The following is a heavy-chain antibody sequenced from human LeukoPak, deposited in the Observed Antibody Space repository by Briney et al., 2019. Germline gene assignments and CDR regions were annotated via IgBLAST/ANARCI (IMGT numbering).Heavy chain of an antibody. CDR2: ISSSSSYI. J-gene: IGHJ6*03. CDR3: ARASEEEGDYYYMDV. Sequence: GGSLRLSCAASGSTFSSYSMNWVRQAPGKGLEWVSSISSSSSYIYYADSVKGRFTISRDNAKNSLYLQMNSLGAEDTAVYYCARASEEEGDYYYMDVWGKGTTVTVSS. V-gene: IGHV3-21*01. D-gene: IGHD3-10*01. CDR1: GSTFSSYS.